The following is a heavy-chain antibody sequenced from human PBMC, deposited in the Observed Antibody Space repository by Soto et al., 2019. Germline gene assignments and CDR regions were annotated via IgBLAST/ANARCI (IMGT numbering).Heavy chain of an antibody. D-gene: IGHD3-10*01. V-gene: IGHV2-5*02. Sequence: ITLKESGPTLVKPTQTLTLTCTFSGFSLNTGGVGVGWVRQPRGKAMEWLALIYWDDDERYRPSLRSRLNITKHTINNQVVLTMNNMDPEDTATYYCVRNWRYYGGDYYYGMDAWGQGTTVTVSS. CDR1: GFSLNTGGVG. CDR3: VRNWRYYGGDYYYGMDA. CDR2: IYWDDDE. J-gene: IGHJ6*02.